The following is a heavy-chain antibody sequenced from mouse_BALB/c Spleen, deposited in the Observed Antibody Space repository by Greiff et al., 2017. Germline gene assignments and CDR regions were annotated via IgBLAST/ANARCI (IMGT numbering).Heavy chain of an antibody. D-gene: IGHD2-4*01. V-gene: IGHV1-69*02. CDR2: IDPSDSET. CDR1: GYTFTSYW. Sequence: QVQLQQPGAELVKPGAPVKLSCKASGYTFTSYWMNWVKQRPGRGLEWIGRIDPSDSETHYNQKFKDKATLTVDKSSSTAYIQLSSLTSEDSAVYYCARWDHDVFAYWGQGTLVTVSA. J-gene: IGHJ3*01. CDR3: ARWDHDVFAY.